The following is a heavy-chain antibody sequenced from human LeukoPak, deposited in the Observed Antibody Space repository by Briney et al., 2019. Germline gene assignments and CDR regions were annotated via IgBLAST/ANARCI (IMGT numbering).Heavy chain of an antibody. CDR3: ARAGDVFWSGYYHFDY. CDR2: INHSGST. V-gene: IGHV4-34*01. Sequence: PSETLSLTCAVYGGSFSGYYWSWIRQPPGKGLEWIGEINHSGSTNYNPSLKSRVTISVDTSKNQFSLKLSSVTAADTAVYYCARAGDVFWSGYYHFDYWGQGTLVTVSS. D-gene: IGHD3-3*01. J-gene: IGHJ4*02. CDR1: GGSFSGYY.